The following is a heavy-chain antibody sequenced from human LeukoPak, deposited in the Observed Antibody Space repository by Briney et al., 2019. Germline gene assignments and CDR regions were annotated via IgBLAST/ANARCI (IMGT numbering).Heavy chain of an antibody. CDR3: ARRRDGYNYDC. Sequence: SETLSLTCTVSGDSISSGSYYWGWIRQPPGKGLEWIGNIYYSGSSYYNPSLKSRVTISVDTSKNQFSLKVSSVTAADTAVYYCARRRDGYNYDCRGQGTLVTVSS. V-gene: IGHV4-39*01. CDR1: GDSISSGSYY. J-gene: IGHJ4*02. D-gene: IGHD5-24*01. CDR2: IYYSGSS.